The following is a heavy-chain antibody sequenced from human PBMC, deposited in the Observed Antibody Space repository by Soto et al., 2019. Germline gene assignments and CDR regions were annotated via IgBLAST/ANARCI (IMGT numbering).Heavy chain of an antibody. J-gene: IGHJ3*02. CDR2: IHYTGSS. D-gene: IGHD2-21*01. CDR1: GASVSYYY. CDR3: ARWGEPAVKAFDI. V-gene: IGHV4-59*02. Sequence: SETLSLTCTVSGASVSYYYWNWIRQPPGKGLEWLGYIHYTGSSNYTPSLKSRVTMSVDTSKNQFSLKMTSVTAADTAVYYCARWGEPAVKAFDIWGQGTMVTV.